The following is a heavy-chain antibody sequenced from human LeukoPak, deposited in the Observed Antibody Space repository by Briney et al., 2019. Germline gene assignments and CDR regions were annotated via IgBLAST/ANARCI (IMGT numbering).Heavy chain of an antibody. J-gene: IGHJ3*02. V-gene: IGHV4-39*01. Sequence: PSETLSLTCTVSGGSISSSSYYWGWIRQPPGKGLEWIGSIYYSGSTYYTPSLKSRVTISVDTSKNQFSLKLSSVTAADTAVYYCARRNHYDSSGYEGLHAFDIWGQGTMVTVSS. CDR1: GGSISSSSYY. CDR3: ARRNHYDSSGYEGLHAFDI. D-gene: IGHD3-22*01. CDR2: IYYSGST.